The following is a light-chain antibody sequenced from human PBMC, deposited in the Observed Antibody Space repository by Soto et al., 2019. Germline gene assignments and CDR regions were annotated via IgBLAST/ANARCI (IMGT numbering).Light chain of an antibody. V-gene: IGKV1D-12*01. CDR1: QGISIW. Sequence: DIQMTQSPSSVCASVGDRVTITCRASQGISIWLAWYQHKPGKAPKLLIYAASSLQSGVPSSFSGSGSGTDFTLTISSLQPEDFATYYCQQANSFPLTVGGGTKVDIK. J-gene: IGKJ4*01. CDR3: QQANSFPLT. CDR2: AAS.